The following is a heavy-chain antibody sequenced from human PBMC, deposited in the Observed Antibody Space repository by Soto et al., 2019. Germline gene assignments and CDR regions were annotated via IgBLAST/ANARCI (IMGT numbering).Heavy chain of an antibody. Sequence: EVQLLESGGGLVQPGGSLRLSCAASGFTFSSYAMNWVRQAPGKGLEWVSVISGSGGSTYYADSVKGRFTISRDNSKNTLYPQMNSLRAEDTAVYYCARRSSSWYFDYWGQGTLVTVSS. CDR3: ARRSSSWYFDY. J-gene: IGHJ4*02. CDR2: ISGSGGST. V-gene: IGHV3-23*01. D-gene: IGHD6-13*01. CDR1: GFTFSSYA.